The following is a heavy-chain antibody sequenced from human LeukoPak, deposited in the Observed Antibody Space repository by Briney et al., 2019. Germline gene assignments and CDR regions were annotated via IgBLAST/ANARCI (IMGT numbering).Heavy chain of an antibody. V-gene: IGHV3-64D*09. CDR1: GFTFSTYA. D-gene: IGHD4-17*01. Sequence: PGGPLRLSCLASGFTFSTYAMHWVRQAPGKELEHVSTISSYGSTTYYADSVKGGFTISRDNSKNTLYLQMSSLRAEDTAVYYCVKGRTVTTFHYFDYWGQGILVTVSS. J-gene: IGHJ4*02. CDR2: ISSYGSTT. CDR3: VKGRTVTTFHYFDY.